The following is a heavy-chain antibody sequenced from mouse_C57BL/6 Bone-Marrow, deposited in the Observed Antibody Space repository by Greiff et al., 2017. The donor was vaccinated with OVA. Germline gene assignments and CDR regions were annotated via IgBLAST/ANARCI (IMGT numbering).Heavy chain of an antibody. Sequence: VQLKESGPELVKPGASVKISCKASGYSFTGYYMNWVKQSPEKSLEWIGEINPRTGGTTYNQKFKTKATLTVDKSSSTAYMQLKSLTSEGSAVYYWAKIGNYGSSLYAMDYWGQGTSVTVSS. J-gene: IGHJ4*01. CDR1: GYSFTGYY. CDR3: AKIGNYGSSLYAMDY. D-gene: IGHD1-1*01. V-gene: IGHV1-42*01. CDR2: INPRTGGT.